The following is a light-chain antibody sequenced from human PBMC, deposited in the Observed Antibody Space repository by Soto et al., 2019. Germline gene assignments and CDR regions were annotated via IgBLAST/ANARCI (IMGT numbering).Light chain of an antibody. CDR3: SAYAGSSTWV. Sequence: QSAPTQPPSASGSPGQSVTFSCTGTSSDVGGYNYVSWYQQYPGKAPKLMIYEVYKRHSGVPDRFSGSKSGNTASLTVSGLQPEDEGDYYCSAYAGSSTWVFGGGTKLTVL. CDR2: EVY. CDR1: SSDVGGYNY. V-gene: IGLV2-8*01. J-gene: IGLJ2*01.